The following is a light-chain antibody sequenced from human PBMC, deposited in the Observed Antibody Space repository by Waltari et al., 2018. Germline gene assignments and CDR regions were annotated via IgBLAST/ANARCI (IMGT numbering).Light chain of an antibody. V-gene: IGLV2-23*02. CDR3: CSYAVSSTWV. CDR1: SSDVGSYNL. CDR2: EVS. J-gene: IGLJ3*02. Sequence: QSALTQPASVSGSPGQSITISCTATSSDVGSYNLVSWYQQHPGKAPKLIIYEVSKRPSGVSNRFSGSKSGNTASLTISGLQAEDEADYYCCSYAVSSTWVFGGGTKLTVL.